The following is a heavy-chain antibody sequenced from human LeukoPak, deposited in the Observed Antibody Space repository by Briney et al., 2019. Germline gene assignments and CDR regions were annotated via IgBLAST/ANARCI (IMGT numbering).Heavy chain of an antibody. CDR2: INHSGST. Sequence: SETLSLTCTVSGGSISSNYWTWIRQPPGKGLEWIGEINHSGSTNYNPSLKSRVTISVDTSKNQFSLKLSSVTAADTAVYYCARLSSGWTNYYFDYWGQGTLVTVSS. CDR1: GGSISSNY. V-gene: IGHV4-34*01. J-gene: IGHJ4*02. D-gene: IGHD6-19*01. CDR3: ARLSSGWTNYYFDY.